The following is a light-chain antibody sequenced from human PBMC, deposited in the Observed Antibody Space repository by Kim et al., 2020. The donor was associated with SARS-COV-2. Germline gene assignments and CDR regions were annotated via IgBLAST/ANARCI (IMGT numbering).Light chain of an antibody. J-gene: IGKJ1*01. CDR1: QSISGS. CDR3: QQYYNWPLT. V-gene: IGKV3-15*01. CDR2: GAS. Sequence: VSPGEGATLSCRASQSISGSLAWYQQKPGQAPRVLFYGASTRATAIPARFSGTGSGTEFTLTISSLQSEDFAVYYCQQYYNWPLTFGQGTKVDIK.